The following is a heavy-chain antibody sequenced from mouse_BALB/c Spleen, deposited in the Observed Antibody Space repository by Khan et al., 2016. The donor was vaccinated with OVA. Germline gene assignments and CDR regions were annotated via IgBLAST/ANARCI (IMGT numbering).Heavy chain of an antibody. CDR1: GFSLTNYG. D-gene: IGHD2-10*01. V-gene: IGHV2-6-1*01. J-gene: IGHJ4*01. CDR2: IWSDGST. CDR3: ARQPYYHYNIMDY. Sequence: VQLQESGPGLVAPSQSLSITCAISGFSLTNYGVHWVRQPPGKGLEWLVVIWSDGSTTYNSALKSRLTVTKDNSKSKVFLEMNSLQTDATAMYFCARQPYYHYNIMDYWGQGTSVTVSS.